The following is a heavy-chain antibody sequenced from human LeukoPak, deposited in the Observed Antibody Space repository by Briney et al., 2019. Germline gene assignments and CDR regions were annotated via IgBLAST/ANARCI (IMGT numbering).Heavy chain of an antibody. CDR1: GGSMSDSKT. J-gene: IGHJ5*02. CDR3: AKVLTAAGLDL. D-gene: IGHD6-25*01. V-gene: IGHV4/OR15-8*01. CDR2: IHDDGRT. Sequence: PSETLSLTCSVSGGSMSDSKTWGWVRQPPGKGLEWLANIHDDGRTAPNPSLRSRLTISQDRSKNQFPLKVSSVTAADTAFYYCAKVLTAAGLDLWGQGILVTVSS.